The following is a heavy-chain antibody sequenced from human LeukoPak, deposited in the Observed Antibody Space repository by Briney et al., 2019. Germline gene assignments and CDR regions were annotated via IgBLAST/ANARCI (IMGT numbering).Heavy chain of an antibody. J-gene: IGHJ4*02. CDR3: ARVGYNSGWYEY. D-gene: IGHD6-19*01. CDR1: GFTFSSYG. Sequence: PGTSLRLSCAASGFTFSSYGTHWVRQAAGKGLEWVAGIWEDGSNIRYADSVKGRFTISRDNSKKMLYLQMNSLRAEDTAVYYCARVGYNSGWYEYWGQGALVIVSS. V-gene: IGHV3-33*01. CDR2: IWEDGSNI.